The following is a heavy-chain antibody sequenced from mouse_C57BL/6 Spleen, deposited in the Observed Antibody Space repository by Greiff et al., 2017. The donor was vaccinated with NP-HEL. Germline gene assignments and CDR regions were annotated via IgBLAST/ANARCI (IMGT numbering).Heavy chain of an antibody. CDR2: IDPEDGET. J-gene: IGHJ4*01. D-gene: IGHD1-1*01. CDR3: ATQFITTVVATGAMDY. CDR1: GFNIKDYY. Sequence: EVQLQQSGAELVKPGASVKLSCTASGFNIKDYYMHWVKQRTEQGLEWIGRIDPEDGETKYAPKFQGKATITADTSSNTAYLQLSSLTSEDTAVYYCATQFITTVVATGAMDYWGQGTSVTVSS. V-gene: IGHV14-2*01.